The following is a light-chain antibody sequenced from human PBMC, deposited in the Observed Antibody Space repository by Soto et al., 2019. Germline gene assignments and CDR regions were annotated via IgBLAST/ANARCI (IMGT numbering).Light chain of an antibody. CDR3: SSYTSTSTPYV. CDR2: DVT. J-gene: IGLJ1*01. V-gene: IGLV2-14*03. CDR1: SSDIGGYNY. Sequence: QSVLTQPASVSGSPGQSIAISSTGTSSDIGGYNYVSWYQQHPGKAPKLLIYDVTHRPSGVSNRFSGSKSGDTASLTISGLQAEDEADYYCSSYTSTSTPYVFGTGTTLTVL.